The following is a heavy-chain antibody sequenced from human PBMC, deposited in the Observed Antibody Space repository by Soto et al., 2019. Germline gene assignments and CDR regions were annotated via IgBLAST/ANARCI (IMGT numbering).Heavy chain of an antibody. J-gene: IGHJ6*02. Sequence: GASVKVSCKASGYTFTSYGISWVRQAPGQGLEWMGWISAYNGNTNYAQKLQGRVTMTTDTSTSTAYMELRSLRSDDTAVYYCARDSPIVLVPAAMKYYYGMDVWGQGTTVTVSS. CDR1: GYTFTSYG. V-gene: IGHV1-18*01. CDR2: ISAYNGNT. CDR3: ARDSPIVLVPAAMKYYYGMDV. D-gene: IGHD2-2*01.